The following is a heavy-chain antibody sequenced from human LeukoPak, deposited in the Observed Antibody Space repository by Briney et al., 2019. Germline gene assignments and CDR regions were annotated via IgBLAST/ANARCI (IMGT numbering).Heavy chain of an antibody. Sequence: GGSLRLSCAASGFTFNSYAMSWVRQAPGKALEWVSGISGGGSSTYYADSVKGRLTISRDNSRNTLYVQVNSLRADGTAVYYCAKRTFGTSSFDSWGQGTLVTVSS. J-gene: IGHJ4*02. CDR2: ISGGGSST. CDR1: GFTFNSYA. D-gene: IGHD6-6*01. CDR3: AKRTFGTSSFDS. V-gene: IGHV3-23*01.